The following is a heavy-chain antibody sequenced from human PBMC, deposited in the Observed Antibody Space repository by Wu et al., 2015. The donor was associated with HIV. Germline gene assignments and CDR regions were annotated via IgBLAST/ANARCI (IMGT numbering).Heavy chain of an antibody. Sequence: QVYLVQSGAEVKKPGASMKVSCKASGYTFTNFGLSWVRQAPGQGLEWMGWISGYNGNINYAQKFQDRVTLTTDTSTSTAYMELRSLTSDDTAVYYCARDRGGLYCGGDCYPGSVDYWGQGTLVTVSS. CDR1: GYTFTNFG. CDR2: ISGYNGNI. CDR3: ARDRGGLYCGGDCYPGSVDY. V-gene: IGHV1-18*01. J-gene: IGHJ4*02. D-gene: IGHD2-21*02.